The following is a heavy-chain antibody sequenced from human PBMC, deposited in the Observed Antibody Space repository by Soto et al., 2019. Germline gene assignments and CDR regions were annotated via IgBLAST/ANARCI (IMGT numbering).Heavy chain of an antibody. CDR3: ARDLAKGGGSAGFDY. V-gene: IGHV1-2*02. J-gene: IGHJ4*02. D-gene: IGHD1-26*01. Sequence: ASVKVSCKASGYTFTVYYMHWVRQAPGQGLEWMGWINPKSGGTMYPQKFQGRVTMTWDTSISTAYMALTRLRSDDTAVYYCARDLAKGGGSAGFDYWGQGTLVTVPS. CDR2: INPKSGGT. CDR1: GYTFTVYY.